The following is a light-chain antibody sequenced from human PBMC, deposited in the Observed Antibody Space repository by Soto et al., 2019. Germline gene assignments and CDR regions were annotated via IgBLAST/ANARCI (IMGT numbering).Light chain of an antibody. J-gene: IGLJ1*01. CDR3: ASYTNSITYV. CDR1: SSNIGAGYD. Sequence: QSVLTQPPSVSGAPGQRVTISCTGSSSNIGAGYDVHWYQQLPGTAPKLLIYDVSSRPSGLSNRFSGSKSGNTASLIISGLQAEDEADYYCASYTNSITYVFGSGTKLTVL. CDR2: DVS. V-gene: IGLV1-40*01.